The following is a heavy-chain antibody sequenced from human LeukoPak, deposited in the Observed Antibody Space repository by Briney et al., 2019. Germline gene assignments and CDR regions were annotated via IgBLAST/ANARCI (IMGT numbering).Heavy chain of an antibody. Sequence: GESLKISCKGSGYSFTSYWIGWVRQMPGKGLEWMGIIYPGDSDTRYSPSFQGQVTISADESISTAYLQWSSLKASDAAMYYCARQTKNDFWSGHAFDIWGQGTMVTVSS. CDR1: GYSFTSYW. J-gene: IGHJ3*02. CDR2: IYPGDSDT. D-gene: IGHD3-3*01. V-gene: IGHV5-51*01. CDR3: ARQTKNDFWSGHAFDI.